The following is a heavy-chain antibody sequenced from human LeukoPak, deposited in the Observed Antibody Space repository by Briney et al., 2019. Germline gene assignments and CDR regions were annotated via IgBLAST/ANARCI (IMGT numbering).Heavy chain of an antibody. J-gene: IGHJ4*02. Sequence: ASVKVSCKASGYTFTSYGISWVRQAPGQGLEWMGWISAYNDNTKYSQNLQGRVTMTTDTSTSAAYLELRSLRSDDTAVYYCARAFKLEPYYFDCWGQGTLVTVSS. CDR1: GYTFTSYG. D-gene: IGHD1-1*01. CDR3: ARAFKLEPYYFDC. V-gene: IGHV1-18*01. CDR2: ISAYNDNT.